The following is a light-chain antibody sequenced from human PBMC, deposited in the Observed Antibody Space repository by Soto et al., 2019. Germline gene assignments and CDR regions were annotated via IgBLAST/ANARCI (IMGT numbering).Light chain of an antibody. CDR1: SNDVGGYNF. V-gene: IGLV2-14*01. CDR3: SSYTSISTYV. Sequence: QSVLTQPASVSGSPGQSITISCTGTSNDVGGYNFVSWYQQHPDKAPKLMIYDVTNRPSGVSNRFSGSKSGNTASLTISGLQAEDEADYYCSSYTSISTYVFGTGTKVTVL. CDR2: DVT. J-gene: IGLJ1*01.